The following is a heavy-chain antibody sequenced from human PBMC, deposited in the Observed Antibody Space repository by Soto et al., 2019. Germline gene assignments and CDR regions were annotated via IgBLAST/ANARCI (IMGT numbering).Heavy chain of an antibody. D-gene: IGHD2-21*02. J-gene: IGHJ1*01. V-gene: IGHV3-30*19. Sequence: QVQLVESGGGVVQPGTSLRVSCVGSGFTFRSYVIHWVRQAPGKGLEWVALTSYDGSDKYYDDSVRGRFTISRDNSGNTVYLQMYSRRLEDTALYYCARWVTTGGLDVWGQGTLVSVSS. CDR2: TSYDGSDK. CDR1: GFTFRSYV. CDR3: ARWVTTGGLDV.